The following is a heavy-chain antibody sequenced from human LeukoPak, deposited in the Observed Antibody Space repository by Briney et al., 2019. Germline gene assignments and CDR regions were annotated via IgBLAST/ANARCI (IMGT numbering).Heavy chain of an antibody. CDR2: ISYDGSNK. V-gene: IGHV3-30*04. D-gene: IGHD6-13*01. Sequence: GRFLRLSCAASGFTFSSYAMHWVRQAPGKGLEWVAVISYDGSNKYYADSVKGRFTISRDNSKNTLYLQMNSLRAEDTAVYYCARGGAAAGPGGPYYYGMDVWGKGTTVTVSS. CDR3: ARGGAAAGPGGPYYYGMDV. CDR1: GFTFSSYA. J-gene: IGHJ6*04.